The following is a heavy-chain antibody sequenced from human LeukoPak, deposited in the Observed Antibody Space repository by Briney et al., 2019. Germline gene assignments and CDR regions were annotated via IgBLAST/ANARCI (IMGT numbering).Heavy chain of an antibody. V-gene: IGHV3-23*01. CDR3: ATSTGYSSSWYET. CDR1: GFTFSSYA. D-gene: IGHD6-13*01. J-gene: IGHJ5*02. CDR2: ISGSGGST. Sequence: GGSLRLSCAASGFTFSSYAMSWVRQAPGKGLEWVSAISGSGGSTYYADSVKGRFTISRDNSKNTLYLQMNSLRAEDTAVYYCATSTGYSSSWYETWGQETLVTVSS.